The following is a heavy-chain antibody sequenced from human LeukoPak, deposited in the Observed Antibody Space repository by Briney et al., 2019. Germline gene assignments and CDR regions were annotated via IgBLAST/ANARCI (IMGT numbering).Heavy chain of an antibody. CDR2: INSDGSST. CDR3: TRDQDSSGYYGPENDAFDI. CDR1: GFTFTSYW. D-gene: IGHD3-22*01. J-gene: IGHJ3*02. Sequence: GGSLRLSCAASGFTFTSYWMHWVRQAPVKGLVWVSRINSDGSSTSYADSVKGRFTISRDNAKNTLYLQMNSLRAEDTAVYYCTRDQDSSGYYGPENDAFDIWGQGTMVTVSS. V-gene: IGHV3-74*01.